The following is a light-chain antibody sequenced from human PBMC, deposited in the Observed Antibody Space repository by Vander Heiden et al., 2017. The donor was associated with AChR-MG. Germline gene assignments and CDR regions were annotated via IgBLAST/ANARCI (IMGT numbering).Light chain of an antibody. CDR1: SPNIGNNY. Sequence: QSVLTQPPSVSAAPGQKVTISCSGSSPNIGNNYVSWYQQFPGTAPKLLIYDDNKRPSGIPDRFSGSKSGTSATLAITGLQTGDEADYYCGTWDSSLTDWGVFGGGTKLTVL. CDR3: GTWDSSLTDWGV. CDR2: DDN. V-gene: IGLV1-51*01. J-gene: IGLJ3*02.